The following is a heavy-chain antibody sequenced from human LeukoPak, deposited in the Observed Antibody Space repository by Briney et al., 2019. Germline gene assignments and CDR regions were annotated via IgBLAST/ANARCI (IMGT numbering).Heavy chain of an antibody. CDR2: INPNSGGT. D-gene: IGHD2-2*01. CDR3: ARAIPSHFYCSSTSCYPAAFDY. CDR1: GYTFTSYY. Sequence: PGASVKVSCKASGYTFTSYYMHWVRQAPGQGLEWMGIINPNSGGTNYAQKFQGRVTMTRDTSISTAYMELSRLRSDDTAVYYCARAIPSHFYCSSTSCYPAAFDYWGQGTLVTVSS. J-gene: IGHJ4*02. V-gene: IGHV1-2*02.